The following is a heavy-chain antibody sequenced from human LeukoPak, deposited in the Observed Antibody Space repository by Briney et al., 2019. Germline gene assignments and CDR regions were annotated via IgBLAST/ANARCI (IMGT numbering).Heavy chain of an antibody. D-gene: IGHD3-22*01. J-gene: IGHJ4*02. CDR3: ARDEYYDSSGYTS. V-gene: IGHV3-48*01. Sequence: GGSLRLSCAASGFTFSSYSMTWVRQAPGKGLEWLSYISSSSATIYYADSVQGRFTISRDNAKNSLYLQMNSLRAEDTAVYYCARDEYYDSSGYTSWGQGTLVTVSS. CDR1: GFTFSSYS. CDR2: ISSSSATI.